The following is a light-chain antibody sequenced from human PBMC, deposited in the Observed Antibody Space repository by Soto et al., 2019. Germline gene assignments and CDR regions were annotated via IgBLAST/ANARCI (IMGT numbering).Light chain of an antibody. CDR2: DVT. Sequence: QSVLTQPASVSASPGQSITISCTGTSSDIGYTDFVSWFQQHPGKVPKLIIYDVTNRPSGISDRFSGSKSGSTASLTISGLQAEDEADYYCSSYTSSRTVVFGGGTKLTVL. J-gene: IGLJ2*01. V-gene: IGLV2-14*01. CDR1: SSDIGYTDF. CDR3: SSYTSSRTVV.